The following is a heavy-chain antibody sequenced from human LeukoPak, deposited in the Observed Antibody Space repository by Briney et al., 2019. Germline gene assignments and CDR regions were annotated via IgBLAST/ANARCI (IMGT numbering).Heavy chain of an antibody. J-gene: IGHJ4*02. CDR2: ISSSSSTI. CDR1: GFTFSSYS. Sequence: GGSLRLSCAASGFTFSSYSMNWVRQAPGKGLEWVSYISSSSSTIYYADSVKGRFTISRDNAKNSLYLQMNSLRAEDTAVYCCARDVDTAMADYWGQGTLVTVSS. V-gene: IGHV3-48*01. CDR3: ARDVDTAMADY. D-gene: IGHD5-18*01.